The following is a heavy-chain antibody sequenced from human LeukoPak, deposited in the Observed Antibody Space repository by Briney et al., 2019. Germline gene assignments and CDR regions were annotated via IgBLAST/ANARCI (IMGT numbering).Heavy chain of an antibody. Sequence: GGSLRLSCAAYGLIFGSYEMNWVRQAPGKGLEWVSYIDANSNKIYYADSVRGRFSTSRDNPRNSMFLQMNRLRVDDTAVYYCASPLRDYWGPGTLVVVSS. V-gene: IGHV3-48*03. CDR2: IDANSNKI. CDR3: ASPLRDY. CDR1: GLIFGSYE. J-gene: IGHJ4*02.